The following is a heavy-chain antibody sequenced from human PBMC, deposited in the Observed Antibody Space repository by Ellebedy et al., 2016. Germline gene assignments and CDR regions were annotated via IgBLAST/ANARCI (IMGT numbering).Heavy chain of an antibody. CDR3: AKDITFYYYMDV. J-gene: IGHJ6*03. V-gene: IGHV3-23*01. D-gene: IGHD3-10*01. CDR1: GFTFDDYA. CDR2: ISGSGGST. Sequence: GESLKISXAASGFTFDDYAMHWVRQAPGKGLEWVSAISGSGGSTYYADSVKGRFTISRDNSKNTLYLQMNSLRAEDTAVYYCAKDITFYYYMDVWGKGTTVTVSS.